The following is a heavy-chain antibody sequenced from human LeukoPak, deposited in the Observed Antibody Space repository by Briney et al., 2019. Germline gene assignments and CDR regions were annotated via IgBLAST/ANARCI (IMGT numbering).Heavy chain of an antibody. J-gene: IGHJ1*01. D-gene: IGHD2-15*01. CDR2: IIPIFGTA. CDR1: GYTFMSRA. CDR3: ARDCSGGSCFGAEYFQH. V-gene: IGHV1-69*13. Sequence: ASVKVSCKAYGYTFMSRAISWVRQAPGQGLEWMGGIIPIFGTANYAQKFQGRVTITADESTSTAYMELSSLRSEDTAVYYCARDCSGGSCFGAEYFQHWGQGTLVTVSS.